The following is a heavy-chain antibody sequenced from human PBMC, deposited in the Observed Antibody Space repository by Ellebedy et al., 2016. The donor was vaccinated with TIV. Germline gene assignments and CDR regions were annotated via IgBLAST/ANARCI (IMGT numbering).Heavy chain of an antibody. CDR3: ARNPGTAMVTDYYYYGMDV. CDR1: GYTFTSYY. D-gene: IGHD5-18*01. V-gene: IGHV1-69*13. Sequence: SVKVSXXASGYTFTSYYMHWVRQAPGQGLEWMGGIIPIFGTANYAQKFQGRVTITADESTSTAYMELSSLRSEDTAVYYCARNPGTAMVTDYYYYGMDVWGQGTTVTVSS. CDR2: IIPIFGTA. J-gene: IGHJ6*02.